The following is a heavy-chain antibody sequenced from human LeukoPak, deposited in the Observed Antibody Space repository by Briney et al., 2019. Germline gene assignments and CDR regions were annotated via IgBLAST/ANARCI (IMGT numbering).Heavy chain of an antibody. J-gene: IGHJ3*02. CDR1: GYTFTTYG. Sequence: ASVKVSCKTSGYTFTTYGISWVRQAPGQGLEWMGWISTYNDNTDYAQKFQGRVTMTTDTSASTVYMELRSLRSDDTAVYYCARAHYGGNDYDAFDIWGQGTMVTVSS. V-gene: IGHV1-18*01. CDR3: ARAHYGGNDYDAFDI. D-gene: IGHD4-23*01. CDR2: ISTYNDNT.